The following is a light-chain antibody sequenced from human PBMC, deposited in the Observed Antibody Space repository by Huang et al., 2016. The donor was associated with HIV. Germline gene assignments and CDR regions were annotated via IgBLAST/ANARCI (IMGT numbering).Light chain of an antibody. CDR3: QQYGSSPRT. CDR1: QSVTSNY. V-gene: IGKV3-20*01. CDR2: GAS. J-gene: IGKJ1*01. Sequence: EIVLTQSPGTLSLSPGERATLSCGASQSVTSNYLAWYQQKSGQAPRLLIYGASSRATGIPDRFSGSGAGTDFTLTISRLEPEDFAVYYCQQYGSSPRTFGQGTKVEI.